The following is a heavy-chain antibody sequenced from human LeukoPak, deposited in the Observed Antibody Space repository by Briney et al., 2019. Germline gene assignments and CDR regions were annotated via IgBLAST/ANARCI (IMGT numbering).Heavy chain of an antibody. J-gene: IGHJ4*02. D-gene: IGHD2-2*01. CDR1: GGSISSSSYY. CDR2: IYYSGST. V-gene: IGHV4-39*07. CDR3: ARVRGDVVVPAAIGPDFDY. Sequence: SETLSLTCTVSGGSISSSSYYWGWIRQPPGKGLEWIGSIYYSGSTYYNPSLKSRVTISVDTSKNQFSLKLSSVTAADTAVYYCARVRGDVVVPAAIGPDFDYWGQGTLVTVSS.